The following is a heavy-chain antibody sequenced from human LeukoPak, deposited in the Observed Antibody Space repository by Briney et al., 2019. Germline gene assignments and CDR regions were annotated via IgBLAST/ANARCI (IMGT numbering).Heavy chain of an antibody. CDR2: INPNSGGT. V-gene: IGHV1-2*02. CDR3: VRSGGRATGTTGDF. D-gene: IGHD1-1*01. J-gene: IGHJ4*02. Sequence: ASVKVSCKASGYTFTGYYIHWVRQVPGQGLEWMGCINPNSGGTNYAQRFQGRVTLTRDTSISTAYLELSSLRSDDTAVFYCVRSGGRATGTTGDFWGQGTLATVSS. CDR1: GYTFTGYY.